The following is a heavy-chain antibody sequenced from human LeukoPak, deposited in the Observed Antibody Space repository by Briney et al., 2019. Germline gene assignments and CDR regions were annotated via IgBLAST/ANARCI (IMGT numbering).Heavy chain of an antibody. J-gene: IGHJ1*01. CDR2: ISYDGSNK. CDR1: GFTFSSYA. CDR3: ANSGWYSYFQH. V-gene: IGHV3-30*14. Sequence: PGGSLRLSCAASGFTFSSYAMHWVRQAPGKGLEWVAVISYDGSNKYYADSVKGRFTISRDNSKNTLYLQMNSLRAEDTAVYYCANSGWYSYFQHWGQGTLVTVSS. D-gene: IGHD6-19*01.